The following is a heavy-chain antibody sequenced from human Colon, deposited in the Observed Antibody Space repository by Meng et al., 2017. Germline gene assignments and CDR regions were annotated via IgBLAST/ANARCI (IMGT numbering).Heavy chain of an antibody. CDR2: FYVSEDT. Sequence: SDTLSLTCPVPGGSTIGSYWSWIRQPPGKGLEWIVYFYVSEDTSYNRSLKSRVTISLDMSRNQFSLRLSSVTAADTATYYFARHPRAAPPQNYNFDYWGQGSLVTVSS. V-gene: IGHV4-59*01. D-gene: IGHD1-7*01. CDR3: ARHPRAAPPQNYNFDY. CDR1: GGSTIGSY. J-gene: IGHJ4*02.